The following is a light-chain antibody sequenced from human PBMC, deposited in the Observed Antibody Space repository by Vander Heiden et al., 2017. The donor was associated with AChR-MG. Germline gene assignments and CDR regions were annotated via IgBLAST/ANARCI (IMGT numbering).Light chain of an antibody. CDR3: MQALQTPLFT. CDR2: LGS. CDR1: QSLLHSNGYNY. J-gene: IGKJ3*01. Sequence: EIVMPQSPLSLPVTPGEPASISCRSSQSLLHSNGYNYLDWYLQKPGQSPQLLIYLGSNRASGVPDRFSGSGSGTDFTLKISRVEAEDVGVYYCMQALQTPLFTFGPGTKVDIK. V-gene: IGKV2-28*01.